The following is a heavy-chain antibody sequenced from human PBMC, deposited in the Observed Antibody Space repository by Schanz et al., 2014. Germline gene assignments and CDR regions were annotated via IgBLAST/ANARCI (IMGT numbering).Heavy chain of an antibody. D-gene: IGHD3-3*01. CDR3: AATTILAD. J-gene: IGHJ4*02. CDR2: ISYDGNNK. V-gene: IGHV3-30*04. Sequence: VQLVESGGGLVQPGGSLRLSCAASGFTFSSYAMHWVRQAPGKGLEWVALISYDGNNKYYADSVKGRFTISRDNSKNTLYLRMISLRAEDTAVYYCAATTILADWGQGTLVTVSS. CDR1: GFTFSSYA.